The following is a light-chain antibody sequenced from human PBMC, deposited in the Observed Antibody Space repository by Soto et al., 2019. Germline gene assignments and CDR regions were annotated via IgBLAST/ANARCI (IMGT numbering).Light chain of an antibody. J-gene: IGKJ4*01. CDR2: QAS. CDR1: QNINSW. CDR3: QQYESYSPLT. V-gene: IGKV1-5*03. Sequence: IQRTQSPSTPSASVGDRVTINCRASQNINSWLAWYQQKPGQARELLIYQASALESGVPSRFSGSGSGTHFTLTISSLQPDDFATYHCQQYESYSPLTFGGGTKVDIK.